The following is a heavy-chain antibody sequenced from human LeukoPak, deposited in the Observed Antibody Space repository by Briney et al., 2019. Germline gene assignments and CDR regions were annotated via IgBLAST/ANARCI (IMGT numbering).Heavy chain of an antibody. CDR1: GFTFSSYW. V-gene: IGHV3-7*03. J-gene: IGHJ5*02. D-gene: IGHD5-18*01. Sequence: GGSLRLSCVASGFTFSSYWMSWVRQAPGKGLEWVANIKQDESEKYYVDSVKGRFTISRDNSKNTLYLQMNSLRAEDTAVYYCAKAGDTAMVTGNWFDPWGQGTLVTVSS. CDR2: IKQDESEK. CDR3: AKAGDTAMVTGNWFDP.